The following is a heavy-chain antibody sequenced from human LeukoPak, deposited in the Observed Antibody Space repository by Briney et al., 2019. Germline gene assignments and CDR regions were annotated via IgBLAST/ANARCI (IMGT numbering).Heavy chain of an antibody. CDR1: GGSISSYY. D-gene: IGHD3-9*01. V-gene: IGHV4-59*01. CDR3: ARLYYDILTGSNWFDP. Sequence: LETLSLTCAVSGGSISSYYWSWSRQPPGKGLEWIGYIYYSGSTNYNPSLKSRVTISVDTSKNQFSLKLSSVTAADTAVYYCARLYYDILTGSNWFDPWGQGTLVTVSS. J-gene: IGHJ5*02. CDR2: IYYSGST.